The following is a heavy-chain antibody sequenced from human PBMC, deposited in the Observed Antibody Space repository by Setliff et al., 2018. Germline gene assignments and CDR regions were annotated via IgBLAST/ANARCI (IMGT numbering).Heavy chain of an antibody. V-gene: IGHV4-4*09. Sequence: SETLSLTCTVSGGSISSSYWSWIRQPPGKGLEWIGYFYHSGSMNYNPSLKGRVTMSVDTSNNQLSLKLTSVSAADTAVHYCARAYYYGSGNSHKYYMDVWGKGTAVTVSS. J-gene: IGHJ6*03. CDR1: GGSISSSY. D-gene: IGHD3-10*01. CDR2: FYHSGSM. CDR3: ARAYYYGSGNSHKYYMDV.